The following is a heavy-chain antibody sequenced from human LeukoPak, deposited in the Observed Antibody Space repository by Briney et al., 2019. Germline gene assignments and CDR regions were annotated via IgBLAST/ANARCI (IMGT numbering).Heavy chain of an antibody. CDR2: INPNSGGT. CDR3: ARGIQLSERWYMDV. J-gene: IGHJ6*03. D-gene: IGHD1-1*01. V-gene: IGHV1-2*02. CDR1: GYTLTGYY. Sequence: ASVTVSCKDSGYTLTGYYMHWVRPAPGQGLEWMGWINPNSGGTNYAQKFQGRVTMTRDTSISTAYMELSTLRSDDTAVYYCARGIQLSERWYMDVWGKGTTVTVSS.